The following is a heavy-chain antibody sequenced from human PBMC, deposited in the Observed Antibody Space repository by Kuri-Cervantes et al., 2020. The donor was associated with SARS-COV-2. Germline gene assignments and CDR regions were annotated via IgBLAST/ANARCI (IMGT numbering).Heavy chain of an antibody. CDR1: GGSISSSNW. Sequence: GSLRLSCAVSGGSISSSNWWSWVRQPPGKGLEWIGEIYHSGSTNYNPSLKSRVTISVDKSKNQFSLKLSSVTAADTAVYYCARDYGDYEPLTSGVVDWGQGTLVTVSS. J-gene: IGHJ4*02. CDR3: ARDYGDYEPLTSGVVD. D-gene: IGHD4-17*01. CDR2: IYHSGST. V-gene: IGHV4-4*02.